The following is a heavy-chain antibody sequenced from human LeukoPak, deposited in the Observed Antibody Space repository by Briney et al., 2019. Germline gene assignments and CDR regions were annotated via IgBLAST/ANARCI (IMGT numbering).Heavy chain of an antibody. D-gene: IGHD6-19*01. J-gene: IGHJ3*02. Sequence: PGGSLRLSCAASGFSVSDNYMSWVRQAPGKGLEWVSVIYSGGSTYYADSVKGRCTISRDNSKNTLYLQMNSLRAEDTAVYYCARDFPQPSSGWFENPGAAFDIWGQGTMVTVSS. CDR3: ARDFPQPSSGWFENPGAAFDI. V-gene: IGHV3-53*01. CDR2: IYSGGST. CDR1: GFSVSDNY.